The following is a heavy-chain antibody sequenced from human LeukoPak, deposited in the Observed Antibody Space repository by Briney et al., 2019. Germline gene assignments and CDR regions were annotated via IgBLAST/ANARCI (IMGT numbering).Heavy chain of an antibody. Sequence: PGRSLRLSCAASGFTFSSYAMHWVRQAPGKGLEWVAVISYDGSNKYYADSVKGRFTISRDNSKNTLYLQMNSLRAEDTAVYYCARDSVVTRDYWGQGTLVTVSS. CDR2: ISYDGSNK. J-gene: IGHJ4*02. V-gene: IGHV3-30-3*01. CDR3: ARDSVVTRDY. D-gene: IGHD3-22*01. CDR1: GFTFSSYA.